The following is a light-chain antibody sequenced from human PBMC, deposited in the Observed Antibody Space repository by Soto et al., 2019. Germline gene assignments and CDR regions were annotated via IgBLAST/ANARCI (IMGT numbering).Light chain of an antibody. CDR2: DVT. Sequence: QSALTQPRSVSGSPGQSVTISCTGTSSDVGAYNYVSWYQHHPGKAPKLMIYDVTKRPSGVPDRFSGSKSGNTASLTISGLKVEDEADYYCCSSGGSPTYVFGTGTKVTVL. CDR3: CSSGGSPTYV. J-gene: IGLJ1*01. V-gene: IGLV2-11*01. CDR1: SSDVGAYNY.